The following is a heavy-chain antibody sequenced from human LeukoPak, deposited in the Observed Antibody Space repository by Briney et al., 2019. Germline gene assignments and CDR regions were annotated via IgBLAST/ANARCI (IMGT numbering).Heavy chain of an antibody. CDR3: ASSIAVPFDP. Sequence: SETLSLTCAVYGGSFSGYYWSWIRQPTGKGLEWIGEINHSGSTNYNPSLKSRVTISVDTSKHQFSLKLSSVTAADPAVYYCASSIAVPFDPWGQGTLVTVSS. D-gene: IGHD6-19*01. CDR1: GGSFSGYY. CDR2: INHSGST. V-gene: IGHV4-34*01. J-gene: IGHJ5*02.